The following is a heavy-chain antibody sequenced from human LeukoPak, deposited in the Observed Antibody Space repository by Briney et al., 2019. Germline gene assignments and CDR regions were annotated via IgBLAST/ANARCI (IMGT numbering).Heavy chain of an antibody. CDR3: ARSERWLHPGDAFDI. CDR2: IYYSGST. V-gene: IGHV4-59*08. J-gene: IGHJ3*02. Sequence: PSETLSLTCTVSGGSISSYYWSWIRQPPGKGLEWIGYIYYSGSTNYNPSLKSRVTISVDTSKNQFSLKLSSVTAADTAVYYCARSERWLHPGDAFDIWGQGTMVTVSS. D-gene: IGHD5-24*01. CDR1: GGSISSYY.